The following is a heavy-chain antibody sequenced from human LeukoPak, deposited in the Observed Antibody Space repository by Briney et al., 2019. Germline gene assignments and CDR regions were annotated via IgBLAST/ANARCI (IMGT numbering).Heavy chain of an antibody. Sequence: SETLSLTCTVSGGSISSSSYYWGWIRQPPGKGLEWIGSIYYSGSTYYNPSLKSRVTISVDTSKNQFSLKLSSVTAADTAVYYCARDLVIFGAPHGFDYWGQGTLVTVSS. CDR3: ARDLVIFGAPHGFDY. CDR2: IYYSGST. J-gene: IGHJ4*02. D-gene: IGHD3-3*01. V-gene: IGHV4-39*07. CDR1: GGSISSSSYY.